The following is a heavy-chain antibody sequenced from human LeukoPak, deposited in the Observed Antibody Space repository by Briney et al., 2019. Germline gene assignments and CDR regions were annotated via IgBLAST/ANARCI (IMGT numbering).Heavy chain of an antibody. CDR2: ISYDGSNK. D-gene: IGHD6-13*01. Sequence: PGSSLRLSCAASGFTFSSYGMHWVRQAPGKGLECVTAISYDGSNKYYADSVKGRFTISRDNSKNTLYLHMNSLRAEDTAVCYCTKSGIAAAGSLVYFDYWGQGTLVTASS. V-gene: IGHV3-30*18. J-gene: IGHJ4*02. CDR1: GFTFSSYG. CDR3: TKSGIAAAGSLVYFDY.